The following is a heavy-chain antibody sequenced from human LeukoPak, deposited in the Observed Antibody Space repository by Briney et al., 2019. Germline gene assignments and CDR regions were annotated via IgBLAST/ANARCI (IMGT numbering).Heavy chain of an antibody. CDR3: ARGHRITMVRGVIPFDY. CDR2: IYYSGST. J-gene: IGHJ4*02. V-gene: IGHV4-39*01. Sequence: SETLSLTCTVSGGSISSNNYYWGWIRQPPGKGLEWIGSIYYSGSTYYNPSLKSRVTISVDTSKNQFSLKLNSVTAADTAVYYCARGHRITMVRGVIPFDYWGQGTLVTVSS. CDR1: GGSISSNNYY. D-gene: IGHD3-10*01.